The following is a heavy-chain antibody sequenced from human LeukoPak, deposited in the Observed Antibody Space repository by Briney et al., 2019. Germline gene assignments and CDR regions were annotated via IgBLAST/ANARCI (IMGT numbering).Heavy chain of an antibody. Sequence: SVKVSCKASGGTFSSYAISWVRQAPGQGLEWMGGIIPIFGTANYAQKFQGGVTIAADESTSTAYMELSSLRSEDTAVYYCARGRYYGSGSARYYYYYYMDVWGKGTTVTIS. CDR3: ARGRYYGSGSARYYYYYYMDV. CDR2: IIPIFGTA. J-gene: IGHJ6*03. V-gene: IGHV1-69*13. CDR1: GGTFSSYA. D-gene: IGHD3-10*01.